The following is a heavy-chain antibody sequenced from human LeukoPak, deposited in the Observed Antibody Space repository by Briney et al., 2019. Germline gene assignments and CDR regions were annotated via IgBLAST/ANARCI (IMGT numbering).Heavy chain of an antibody. CDR1: GSTFSNYA. Sequence: GGSLRLSCAASGSTFSNYAMSWVRQAPGKGLEWVSAISRSGGSTYYADSVKGRFTISRDNSKNTLYMQMNSLGAEDTAVYYCAKGASGDPDYFVYWGQGTLVTVSS. J-gene: IGHJ4*02. CDR2: ISRSGGST. CDR3: AKGASGDPDYFVY. D-gene: IGHD4-17*01. V-gene: IGHV3-23*01.